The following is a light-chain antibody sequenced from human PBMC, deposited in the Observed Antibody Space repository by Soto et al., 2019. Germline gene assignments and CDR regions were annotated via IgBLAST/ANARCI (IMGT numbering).Light chain of an antibody. CDR2: EVS. CDR1: SGEVGGNTY. Sequence: QSALTQPASVSGSPGQSITISCPGTSGEVGGNTYAPWNQQNPGKAPNPMINEVSNRPSGVSNRFSGSKSGNTASLTTSGLQAEDEADYYCSSYTSSSTLVLFGGGTKLTVL. V-gene: IGLV2-14*01. J-gene: IGLJ2*01. CDR3: SSYTSSSTLVL.